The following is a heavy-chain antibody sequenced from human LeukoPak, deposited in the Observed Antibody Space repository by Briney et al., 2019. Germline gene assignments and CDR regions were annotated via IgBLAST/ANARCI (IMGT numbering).Heavy chain of an antibody. V-gene: IGHV4-4*02. J-gene: IGHJ4*02. D-gene: IGHD3-3*01. CDR2: IYHSGST. CDR3: ARGSPYYDFWSGQNDY. Sequence: IWVRQAPGKGLEWIGYIYHSGSTYYSPSLKSRVTISVDRSKNQFSLKLSSVTAADTAVYYCARGSPYYDFWSGQNDYWGQGTLVTVSS.